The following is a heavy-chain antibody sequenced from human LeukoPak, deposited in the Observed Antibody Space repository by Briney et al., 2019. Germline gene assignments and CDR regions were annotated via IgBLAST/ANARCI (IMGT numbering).Heavy chain of an antibody. J-gene: IGHJ4*02. CDR3: ARLRSGYLYYFDY. CDR2: IYYNGST. D-gene: IGHD5-12*01. V-gene: IGHV4-39*01. CDR1: GGSISCSSYY. Sequence: SETRSLTCTVSGGSISCSSYYSGWIRQPPGKGLEWIGSIYYNGSTYYNPSLKSRVTISVDTSKNQFSLKLSSVTAADTAVYYCARLRSGYLYYFDYWGQGTLVTVSS.